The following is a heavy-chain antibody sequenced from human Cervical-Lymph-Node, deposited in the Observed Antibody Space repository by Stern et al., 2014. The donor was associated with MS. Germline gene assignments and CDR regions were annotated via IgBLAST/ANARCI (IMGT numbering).Heavy chain of an antibody. CDR2: INHNSTGT. CDR1: GYNLTDFF. J-gene: IGHJ4*02. D-gene: IGHD4-17*01. V-gene: IGHV1-2*02. CDR3: VRDDYADYVTH. Sequence: VQLVESGAEVKKPGASVKVSCKASGYNLTDFFLHWVRQAPGQGLEWMGWINHNSTGTSIAQKFQGRVTMTRDTSINTVYMELSSLRSDDTAVYFCVRDDYADYVTHWGQGTLVTVSS.